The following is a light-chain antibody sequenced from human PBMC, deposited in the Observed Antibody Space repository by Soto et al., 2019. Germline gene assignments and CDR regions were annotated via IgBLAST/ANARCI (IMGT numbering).Light chain of an antibody. CDR1: QSISSW. J-gene: IGKJ1*01. Sequence: DDQMTQSASTLSASIGDRVTITCRASQSISSWLAWYQQKPGKAPKLLIYKASTLKSGVPSRFSGSGSGTEFTLTISSLQPDDFATYYCQHYNIYSEAFGQVAKV. CDR3: QHYNIYSEA. V-gene: IGKV1-5*03. CDR2: KAS.